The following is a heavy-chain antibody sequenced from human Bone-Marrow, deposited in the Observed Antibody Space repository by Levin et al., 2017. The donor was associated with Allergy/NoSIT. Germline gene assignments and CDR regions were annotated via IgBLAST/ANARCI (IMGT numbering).Heavy chain of an antibody. J-gene: IGHJ3*02. CDR3: ARGADWSDDTCSSYDFNM. Sequence: GGSLRLSCGASGFRFKNYGMHWVRQAPGKGLEWVAVIWYDGSNQYYGDSVKGRFTIFRDNSKKTLYLQMNSLRAEDRAVYYCARGADWSDDTCSSYDFNMGGQGTMVTVSS. CDR1: GFRFKNYG. CDR2: IWYDGSNQ. V-gene: IGHV3-33*01. D-gene: IGHD3-3*01.